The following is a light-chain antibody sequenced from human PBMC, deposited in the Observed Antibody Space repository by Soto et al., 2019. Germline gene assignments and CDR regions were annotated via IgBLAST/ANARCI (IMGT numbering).Light chain of an antibody. CDR1: SSDVGGYNY. Sequence: QSALTQPASVSGSPGQSITISCTGTSSDVGGYNYVSWYQQHPGKAPKLMIYEVSNRLSGVSSRFSGSKSGNTASLTISGLQAEDEADYYCSSYTSSSTRVFGGGTKLTVL. CDR2: EVS. V-gene: IGLV2-14*01. J-gene: IGLJ3*02. CDR3: SSYTSSSTRV.